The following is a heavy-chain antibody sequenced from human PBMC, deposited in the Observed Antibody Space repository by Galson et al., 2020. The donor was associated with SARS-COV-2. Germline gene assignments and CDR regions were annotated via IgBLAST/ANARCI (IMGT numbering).Heavy chain of an antibody. D-gene: IGHD7-27*01. CDR1: GFTFSSHW. Sequence: GGSLRLSCAASGFTFSSHWMSWVRQAPGKGLEWVTNINQDGSGKYYVDSVKGRFTISRDNARNSMFLQMSSLRVEDTAVYYCTRDRLTGLFDYWGQGTLVSVSS. V-gene: IGHV3-7*01. CDR2: INQDGSGK. J-gene: IGHJ4*02. CDR3: TRDRLTGLFDY.